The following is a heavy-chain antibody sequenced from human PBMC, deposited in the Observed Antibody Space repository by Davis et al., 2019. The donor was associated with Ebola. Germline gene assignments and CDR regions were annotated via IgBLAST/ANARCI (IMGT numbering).Heavy chain of an antibody. D-gene: IGHD2/OR15-2a*01. CDR2: IKRKIDGETT. Sequence: GGSLRLSCAASDFTFSNTWMNWVRQAPGKEPEWVGRIKRKIDGETTDCAASVSGRFTISRDDSKSMLYLQMTGLNSEDTAVYYCTRHLSMDVWGQGTTVTVSS. CDR1: DFTFSNTW. V-gene: IGHV3-15*07. J-gene: IGHJ6*02. CDR3: TRHLSMDV.